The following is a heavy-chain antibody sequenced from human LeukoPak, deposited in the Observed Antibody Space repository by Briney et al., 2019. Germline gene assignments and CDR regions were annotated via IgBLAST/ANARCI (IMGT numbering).Heavy chain of an antibody. Sequence: ASVKVSCKASGYIFTSFDIKWVRQATGQELEWLGWMNPNSGYAENAQKFRGRLTITRDTSINTAYMELGSLTSDDTAVYYCARGPSCATSYYMDVWDKGTTVTVSS. V-gene: IGHV1-8*01. CDR3: ARGPSCATSYYMDV. J-gene: IGHJ6*03. CDR1: GYIFTSFD. CDR2: MNPNSGYA.